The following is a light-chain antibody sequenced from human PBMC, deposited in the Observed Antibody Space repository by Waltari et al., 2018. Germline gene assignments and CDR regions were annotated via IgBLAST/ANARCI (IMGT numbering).Light chain of an antibody. CDR2: AAS. Sequence: IQLTQSPSSLSASVGDRVTITCRASQGISSNLAWYQQKPGKAPNLLISAASTLQSGVPLRFSGSGSGTDFTLPISSLQPEDFATYYCQQLNSYPITFGQGTRLEIK. J-gene: IGKJ5*01. V-gene: IGKV1-9*01. CDR3: QQLNSYPIT. CDR1: QGISSN.